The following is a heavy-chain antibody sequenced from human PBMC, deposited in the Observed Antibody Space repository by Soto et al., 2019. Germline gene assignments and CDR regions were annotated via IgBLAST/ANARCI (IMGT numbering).Heavy chain of an antibody. CDR3: ARDPDLSIYSSVRYFDS. V-gene: IGHV4-59*01. CDR1: GGSIRSYY. D-gene: IGHD6-19*01. CDR2: VYYTGNT. J-gene: IGHJ4*02. Sequence: SETLSLTCTVSGGSIRSYYWSWIRQPPGKGLEWIGYVYYTGNTKYNPSLKSRVTISLDTSMNQFSLKLSSVTAADTAVYYCARDPDLSIYSSVRYFDSWGQGTLVTVSS.